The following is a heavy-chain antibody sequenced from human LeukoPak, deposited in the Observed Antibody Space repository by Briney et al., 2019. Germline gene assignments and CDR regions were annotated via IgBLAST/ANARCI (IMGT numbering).Heavy chain of an antibody. V-gene: IGHV4-34*01. CDR1: GGSFSGYY. D-gene: IGHD6-19*01. J-gene: IGHJ4*02. Sequence: SETLSLTCAVYGGSFSGYYWSWIRQPPGKGLEWIGEINHSGSTNYNPSLKSRVTISVDTSKNQFSLKLSSVTAADTAVYYCARGLYRYSSGWSEGYYFDCWGQGTLVTVSS. CDR2: INHSGST. CDR3: ARGLYRYSSGWSEGYYFDC.